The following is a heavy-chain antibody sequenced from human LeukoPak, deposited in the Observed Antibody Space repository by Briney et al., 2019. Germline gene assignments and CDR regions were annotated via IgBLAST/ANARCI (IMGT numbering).Heavy chain of an antibody. CDR1: GGSVSSHRYY. CDR3: VREGLGRAFDI. D-gene: IGHD3/OR15-3a*01. CDR2: IYYTGST. J-gene: IGHJ3*02. Sequence: SETLSLTCTISGGSVSSHRYYWNWIRQSPGKGLKWVGYIYYTGSTNYNPSLKSRLTISMYTSQNQFSLKLSSVTAADTAVYYCVREGLGRAFDIWGPGTEISVSS. V-gene: IGHV4-61*01.